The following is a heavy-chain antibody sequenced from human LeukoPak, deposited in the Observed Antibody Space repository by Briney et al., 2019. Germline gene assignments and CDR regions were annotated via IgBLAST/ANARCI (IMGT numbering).Heavy chain of an antibody. CDR1: GYSISSSNW. CDR2: IYYSGST. J-gene: IGHJ5*02. CDR3: ARGATKDCWFDP. D-gene: IGHD1-26*01. Sequence: SETLSLTCAVSGYSISSSNWWGWIRQPPGKGLEWIGYIYYSGSTYYNPSLKSRVTISVDTSKNQFSLKLSSVTAADTAVYYCARGATKDCWFDPWGQGTLVTVSS. V-gene: IGHV4-28*03.